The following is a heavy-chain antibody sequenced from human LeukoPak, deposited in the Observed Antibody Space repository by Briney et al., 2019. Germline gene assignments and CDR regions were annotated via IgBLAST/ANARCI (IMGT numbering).Heavy chain of an antibody. V-gene: IGHV4-34*01. D-gene: IGHD1-1*01. CDR3: ARLVGTTLWGYAMDV. CDR1: GGSFSGYY. Sequence: PSETLSLTCGVNGGSFSGYYWSWIRQPPGKGLEWIGEINHSGTTNYSPSLKSRVIMSVDASKKYFSLRLTSVTAADTAVYYCARLVGTTLWGYAMDVWGKGTPVVVSS. CDR2: INHSGTT. J-gene: IGHJ6*04.